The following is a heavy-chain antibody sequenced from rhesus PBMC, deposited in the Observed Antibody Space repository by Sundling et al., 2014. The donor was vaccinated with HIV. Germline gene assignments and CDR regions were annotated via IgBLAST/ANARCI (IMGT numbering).Heavy chain of an antibody. CDR3: ARLGWTGYYGDY. CDR2: IGGSSGST. CDR1: GGSISGYS. V-gene: IGHV4-165*01. D-gene: IGHD3-3*01. J-gene: IGHJ4*01. Sequence: QVQLQESGPGLVKPSETLSLTCAVSGGSISGYSWNWIRQPPGKGLEWIGYIGGSSGSTFYNPSLTSRVTISKDTSKNQVSLKLSSVTAADTAVYYCARLGWTGYYGDYWGQGVLVTVSS.